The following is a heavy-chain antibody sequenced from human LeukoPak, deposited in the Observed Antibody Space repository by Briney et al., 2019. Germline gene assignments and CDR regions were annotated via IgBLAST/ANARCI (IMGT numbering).Heavy chain of an antibody. CDR1: GYTFTSYA. D-gene: IGHD3-9*01. V-gene: IGHV1-3*01. Sequence: ASVKVSCKASGYTFTSYAMHWVRQAPGQRLEWMGWINAGNGNTKYSQKFQGRVTITRDTSASTAYMELSGLRAEDTAVYYCARSYDILTGYSYGMDVWGKGTTVTVSS. CDR3: ARSYDILTGYSYGMDV. CDR2: INAGNGNT. J-gene: IGHJ6*04.